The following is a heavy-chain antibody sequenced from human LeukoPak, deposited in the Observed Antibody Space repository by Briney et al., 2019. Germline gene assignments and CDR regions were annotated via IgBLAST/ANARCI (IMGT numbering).Heavy chain of an antibody. D-gene: IGHD3-10*01. CDR1: GXTFSSYS. CDR3: ARPHSGHLFDY. Sequence: GGSLRLSCAAAGXTFSSYSMNWVRQAPGEGLEWVSYISRSSSTIYYADSVKGRFTISRDNAKNSLHLQMNSLRDEDTAVYYCARPHSGHLFDYWGQGTLVTVSS. J-gene: IGHJ4*02. V-gene: IGHV3-48*02. CDR2: ISRSSSTI.